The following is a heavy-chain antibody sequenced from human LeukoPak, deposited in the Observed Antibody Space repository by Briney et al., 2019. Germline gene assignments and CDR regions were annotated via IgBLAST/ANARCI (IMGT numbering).Heavy chain of an antibody. V-gene: IGHV1-46*01. CDR1: GYTFTGYY. Sequence: GASVKVSCKASGYTFTGYYMHWVRQAPGQGLEWMGIINPSGGSTSYAQKFQGRVTMTRDTSTSTVYMELSSLRSEDTAVYYCARADNYYDSSGYYKELGAFDYWGQGTLVTVSS. D-gene: IGHD3-22*01. J-gene: IGHJ4*02. CDR2: INPSGGST. CDR3: ARADNYYDSSGYYKELGAFDY.